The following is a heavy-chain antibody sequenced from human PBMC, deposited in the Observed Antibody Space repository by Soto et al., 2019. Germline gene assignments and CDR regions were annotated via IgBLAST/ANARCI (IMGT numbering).Heavy chain of an antibody. D-gene: IGHD5-12*01. CDR2: MYYSGST. V-gene: IGHV4-39*01. J-gene: IGHJ4*02. Sequence: SETLSLTCTVSGGSITTESYFCGWIRQPPGRGLEWIGNMYYSGSTYYNPSLKSRVIISVDTSKNQFSLKLSSVTAADTALYYCASQRTSGYDPYYCDYWGQGTLVTVSS. CDR1: GGSITTESYF. CDR3: ASQRTSGYDPYYCDY.